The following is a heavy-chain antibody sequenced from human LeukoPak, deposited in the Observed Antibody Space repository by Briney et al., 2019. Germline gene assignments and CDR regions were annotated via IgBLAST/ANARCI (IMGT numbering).Heavy chain of an antibody. D-gene: IGHD4-17*01. CDR3: AKDDERLIDDYGDYGFDY. CDR1: GFTFSSYA. V-gene: IGHV3-30*04. Sequence: GGSLRLSCAASGFTFSSYAMHWVRQAPGKGLEWVAVISYDGSNKSYADSVKGRFTISRDNSKNTLYLQMNSLRAEDTAVYYCAKDDERLIDDYGDYGFDYWGQGTLVTVSS. J-gene: IGHJ4*02. CDR2: ISYDGSNK.